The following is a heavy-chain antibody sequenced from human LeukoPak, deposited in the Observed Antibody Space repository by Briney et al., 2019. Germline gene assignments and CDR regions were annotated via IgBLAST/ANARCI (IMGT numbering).Heavy chain of an antibody. J-gene: IGHJ4*02. V-gene: IGHV3-7*01. CDR1: GFTFSSYW. CDR2: IKQDGSEK. Sequence: PGGSLRLSCAASGFTFSSYWTSWVRQAPEKGLEWVANIKQDGSEKYYVDSVKGRFTISRDNAKNSLYLQMKSLRVEDTAVYFCASLSTGDAFDYWGQGTLVTVSS. D-gene: IGHD1-1*01. CDR3: ASLSTGDAFDY.